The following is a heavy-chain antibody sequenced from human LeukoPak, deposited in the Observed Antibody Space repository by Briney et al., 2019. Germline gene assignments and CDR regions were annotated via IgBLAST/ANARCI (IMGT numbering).Heavy chain of an antibody. Sequence: SVKVSCKASGGTFSSYAISWVRQAPGQGLEWMGGIIPIFGTANYAQKFQGRVTITTDESTSTAYMELSSLRSEDTAVYYCASRSSSTGAFDIWGQGTMVTVSS. CDR2: IIPIFGTA. D-gene: IGHD6-13*01. CDR3: ASRSSSTGAFDI. V-gene: IGHV1-69*05. CDR1: GGTFSSYA. J-gene: IGHJ3*02.